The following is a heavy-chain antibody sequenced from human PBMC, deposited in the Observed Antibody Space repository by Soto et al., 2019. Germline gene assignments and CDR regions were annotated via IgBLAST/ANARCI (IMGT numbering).Heavy chain of an antibody. CDR2: INHSGST. CDR1: GGSFSGYY. V-gene: IGHV4-34*01. J-gene: IGHJ6*02. Sequence: QVQLQQWGAGLLKPSETLSLTCAVYGGSFSGYYWSWIRQPPGKGLEWIGEINHSGSTNYNPSLKSRVTISVDTSKNQFSLKLSSVTAADTAVYYCARRSRYYDSSGYSHHYYGMDVWGQGTTVTVSS. D-gene: IGHD3-22*01. CDR3: ARRSRYYDSSGYSHHYYGMDV.